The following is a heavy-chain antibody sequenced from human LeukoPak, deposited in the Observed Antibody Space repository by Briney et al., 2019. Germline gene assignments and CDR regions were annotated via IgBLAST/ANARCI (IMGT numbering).Heavy chain of an antibody. V-gene: IGHV3-21*01. D-gene: IGHD3-22*01. CDR1: GFTFSSYA. CDR3: ATAVLTYYYDSSGKRGVDY. Sequence: PGGSLRLSCAASGFTFSSYAMSWVRQAPGKGLEWVSSISSSSSYIYYADSVKGRFTISRDNAKNSLYLQMNSLRAEDTAVYYCATAVLTYYYDSSGKRGVDYWGQGTLVTVSS. CDR2: ISSSSSYI. J-gene: IGHJ4*02.